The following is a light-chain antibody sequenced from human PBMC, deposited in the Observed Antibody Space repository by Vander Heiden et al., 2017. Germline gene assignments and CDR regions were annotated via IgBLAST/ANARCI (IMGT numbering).Light chain of an antibody. V-gene: IGLV2-18*02. CDR3: NSYTPSNTYV. CDR2: EVN. CDR1: GSDVGRSIR. Sequence: QSALTQPPSVCGSPGQSVIISYTGTGSDVGRSIRGSWYQQPTGTAPQLIIYEVNNRPSGVPDRFSGSQSGNTASLTISGLQAEDEADYYCNSYTPSNTYVFGTGTKVTVL. J-gene: IGLJ1*01.